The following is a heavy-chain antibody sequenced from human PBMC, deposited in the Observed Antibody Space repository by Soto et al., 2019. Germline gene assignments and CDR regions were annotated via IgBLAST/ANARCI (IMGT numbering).Heavy chain of an antibody. D-gene: IGHD1-26*01. CDR2: INGATGQT. V-gene: IGHV1-3*01. CDR1: GYTFSTYS. CDR3: ARGKGRDENYYYDGMDI. J-gene: IGHJ6*02. Sequence: VASVKVSCKASGYTFSTYSMHWVRQAPGHSLEWMGWINGATGQTRSSQRFQDRVTITRDTSARTAYMELSGLRSGDTAVYYCARGKGRDENYYYDGMDIWGQGTTVTVSS.